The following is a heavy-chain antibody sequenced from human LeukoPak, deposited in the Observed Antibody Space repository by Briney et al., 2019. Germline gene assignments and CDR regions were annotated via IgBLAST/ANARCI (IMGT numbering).Heavy chain of an antibody. D-gene: IGHD3-22*01. V-gene: IGHV4-59*01. CDR2: IYYSGST. CDR3: ARFYYDSSGYYSFDY. J-gene: IGHJ4*02. Sequence: PSETLSLTCTVSGGSISSYYWSWIRQPPGKGLEWIGYIYYSGSTNYNPSLKSRATISVDTSKNQFSLKLSSVTAADTAVYYCARFYYDSSGYYSFDYWGQGTLVTVSS. CDR1: GGSISSYY.